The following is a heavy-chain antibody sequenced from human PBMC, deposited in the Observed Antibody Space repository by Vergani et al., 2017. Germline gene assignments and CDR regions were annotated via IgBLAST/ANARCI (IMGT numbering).Heavy chain of an antibody. D-gene: IGHD3-22*01. V-gene: IGHV3-23*01. J-gene: IGHJ4*02. CDR2: ISGSGGST. CDR1: GFTFSSYA. Sequence: EVQLLESGGGLVQPGGSLRLSCAASGFTFSSYAMSWVRQAPGKGLEWVSAISGSGGSTYYADSVKGRFTISRDNSKNTLYLQMNSLRAEDTAVYYCAKGPHGEMIVVVITTGWGQGTLVTVSS. CDR3: AKGPHGEMIVVVITTG.